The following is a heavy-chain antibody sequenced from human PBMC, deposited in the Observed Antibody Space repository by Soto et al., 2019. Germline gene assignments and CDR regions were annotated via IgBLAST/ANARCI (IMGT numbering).Heavy chain of an antibody. CDR1: GFTFSSYG. V-gene: IGHV3-33*01. CDR3: AREYAGSGYYYYYGMDV. CDR2: IWYDGSNK. D-gene: IGHD3-10*01. Sequence: QVQLVESGGGVVQPGRSLRLSCAASGFTFSSYGMHWVRQAPCKGLEWVAVIWYDGSNKYYADSVKGRFTISRDNSKNTLYLQMNSLRAEDTAVYFSAREYAGSGYYYYYGMDVWGQGTTVTVSS. J-gene: IGHJ6*02.